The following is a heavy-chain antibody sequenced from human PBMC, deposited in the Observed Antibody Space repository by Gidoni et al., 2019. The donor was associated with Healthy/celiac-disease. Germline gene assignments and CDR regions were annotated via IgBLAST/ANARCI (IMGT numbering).Heavy chain of an antibody. CDR1: GFTFGSYA. D-gene: IGHD3-22*01. V-gene: IGHV3-23*01. CDR3: AKDLDDSSGYYPIDY. CDR2: ISGSGGST. Sequence: EVQLLESGGGLVQPGGSLRLSCAASGFTFGSYAMSWVRQAPGKGLEWVSAISGSGGSTYYADSVKGRFTISRDNSKNTLYLQMNSLRAEDTAVYYCAKDLDDSSGYYPIDYWGQGTLVTVSS. J-gene: IGHJ4*02.